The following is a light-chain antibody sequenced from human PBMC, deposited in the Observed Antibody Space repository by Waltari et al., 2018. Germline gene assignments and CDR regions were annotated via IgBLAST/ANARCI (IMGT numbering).Light chain of an antibody. J-gene: IGKJ4*01. CDR2: DTS. V-gene: IGKV3-11*01. CDR3: QQRSLWPLT. Sequence: EIVLTQSPATLSLFAGERATLSCRASESVSRYLGWYQQKHGQAPRLLIYDTSIRATGVPARFIGSGYGTDFTLTISSLEPEDFALYFCQQRSLWPLTFGGGTKVEI. CDR1: ESVSRY.